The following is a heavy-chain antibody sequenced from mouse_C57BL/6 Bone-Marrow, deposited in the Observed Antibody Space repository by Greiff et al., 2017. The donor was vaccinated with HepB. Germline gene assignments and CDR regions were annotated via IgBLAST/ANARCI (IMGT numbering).Heavy chain of an antibody. CDR3: ARVLLRLYAMDY. CDR1: GYAFTNYL. J-gene: IGHJ4*01. D-gene: IGHD1-1*01. V-gene: IGHV1-54*01. Sequence: QVQLQQSGAELVRPGTSVKVSCKASGYAFTNYLIEWVKQRPGQGLEWIGVINPGSGGTNYNEKFKGKATLTADKSSSTAYMQLSSLTSEDSAVYFCARVLLRLYAMDYWGQGTSLTVSS. CDR2: INPGSGGT.